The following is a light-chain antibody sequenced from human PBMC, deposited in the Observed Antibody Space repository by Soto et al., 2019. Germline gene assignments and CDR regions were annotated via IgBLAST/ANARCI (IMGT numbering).Light chain of an antibody. V-gene: IGKV1-8*01. J-gene: IGKJ3*01. CDR1: QGXXSY. CDR2: AAS. Sequence: AIRMTQSPSSFSXSXXXXXXXTCRASQGXXSYLAWYQQKPGKAPKLLIYAASTLQSGVPSRFSGSGSGTDFTLTISCLQSEDFATYYCQQYYSYPRTFGPGTKVDIK. CDR3: QQYYSYPRT.